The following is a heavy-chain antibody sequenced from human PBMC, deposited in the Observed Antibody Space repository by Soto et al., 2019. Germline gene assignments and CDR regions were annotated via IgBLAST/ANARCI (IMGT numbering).Heavy chain of an antibody. V-gene: IGHV4-61*01. J-gene: IGHJ6*02. D-gene: IGHD3-3*01. CDR3: ARDQYDFRSGSYYYAMEV. CDR2: IYYTGST. Sequence: QVQLQESGPGLVKPSETLSLTCTVSGGSVSSESHYWSWIRQTPGKGLEWIGYIYYTGSTNYNPSLQGRVTLSVDTSRDQVSLRLRSVTRADTAVDYCARDQYDFRSGSYYYAMEVWGQGTKVTVSS. CDR1: GGSVSSESHY.